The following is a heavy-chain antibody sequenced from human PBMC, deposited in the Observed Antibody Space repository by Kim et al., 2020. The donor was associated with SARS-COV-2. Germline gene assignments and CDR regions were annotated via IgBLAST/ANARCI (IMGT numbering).Heavy chain of an antibody. CDR2: INPNSGGT. J-gene: IGHJ5*02. CDR1: GYTFTDYY. D-gene: IGHD2-2*02. Sequence: ASVKVSCKASGYTFTDYYMHWVRQAPGQGLEWMGWINPNSGGTNYAQKFQGRVTMTRDTSISPAYMELSRLTSDDTAVYYCARDGEYCSSTSCYNNWFDPWGQGTLVTVSS. V-gene: IGHV1-2*02. CDR3: ARDGEYCSSTSCYNNWFDP.